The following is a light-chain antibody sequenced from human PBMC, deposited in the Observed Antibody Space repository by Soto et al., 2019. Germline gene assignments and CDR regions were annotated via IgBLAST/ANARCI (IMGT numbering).Light chain of an antibody. V-gene: IGLV2-14*01. Sequence: QSVLTQPACVSGSPGQSITISCTGTSSDVGAYNSVAWYQHNPGKAPKLMIYDASNRPSGVSSRFSGSKSANTASLSISGLQADDEADYYCSSYTSSSTLVFGTGTKVTVL. CDR1: SSDVGAYNS. J-gene: IGLJ1*01. CDR2: DAS. CDR3: SSYTSSSTLV.